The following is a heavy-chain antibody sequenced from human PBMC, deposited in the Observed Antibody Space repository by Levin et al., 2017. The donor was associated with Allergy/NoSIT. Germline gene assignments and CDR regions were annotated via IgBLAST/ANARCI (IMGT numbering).Heavy chain of an antibody. CDR3: ARGYCSGGSCNSDYYYYYGMDV. J-gene: IGHJ6*02. Sequence: KHGESLKISCKGSGYSFTNYWIGWVRQIPGKGLEWMGIISPGGSDTRYSPSFRGQVTISADKSISTAFLQWSSLKASDTGIYFCARGYCSGGSCNSDYYYYYGMDVWGQGTTVTVSS. CDR2: ISPGGSDT. D-gene: IGHD2-15*01. V-gene: IGHV5-51*01. CDR1: GYSFTNYW.